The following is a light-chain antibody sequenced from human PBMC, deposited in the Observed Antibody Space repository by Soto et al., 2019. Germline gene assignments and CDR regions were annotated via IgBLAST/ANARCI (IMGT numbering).Light chain of an antibody. J-gene: IGKJ5*01. CDR3: QQYTGPPTT. Sequence: FVLTQSPGTRSFSPVERGTVSCRASQSVRSNLAWYQQRPGQAPRLLIYGASTRAAGIPDRFSGSGSGTDFTLTITRLEPEDSAVYFCQQYTGPPTTFGQGKRLEIK. CDR2: GAS. CDR1: QSVRSN. V-gene: IGKV3-20*01.